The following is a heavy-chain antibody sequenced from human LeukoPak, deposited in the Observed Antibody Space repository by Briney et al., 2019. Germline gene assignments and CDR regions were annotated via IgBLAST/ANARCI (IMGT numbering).Heavy chain of an antibody. Sequence: GSLRLSCAASGFTFSSYAMSWVRQPPGKGLEWIGEINHSGSTNYNPSLKSRVTISVDTSKNQFSLKLSSVTAADTAVYYCARGVGDFWSGYYFDYWGQGTLVTVSS. CDR3: ARGVGDFWSGYYFDY. D-gene: IGHD3-3*01. V-gene: IGHV4-34*01. CDR1: GFTFSSYA. CDR2: INHSGST. J-gene: IGHJ4*02.